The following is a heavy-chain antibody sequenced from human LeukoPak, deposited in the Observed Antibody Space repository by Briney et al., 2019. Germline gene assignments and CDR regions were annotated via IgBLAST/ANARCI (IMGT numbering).Heavy chain of an antibody. Sequence: SETLSLTCTVSGGSISINYWSWIRQPPGKGLEWIGYIYYSGSTNYNPSLKSRVTISVDTSRNQFSLKLSSVTAADTAVYYCARCRRAYYDSSGYYYDNWGQGTLVTVSS. CDR3: ARCRRAYYDSSGYYYDN. CDR1: GGSISINY. CDR2: IYYSGST. D-gene: IGHD3-22*01. J-gene: IGHJ4*02. V-gene: IGHV4-59*01.